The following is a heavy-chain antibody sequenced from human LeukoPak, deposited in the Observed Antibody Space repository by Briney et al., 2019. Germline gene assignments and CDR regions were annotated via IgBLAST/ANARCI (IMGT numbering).Heavy chain of an antibody. CDR1: EFTFSSYG. D-gene: IGHD1-26*01. V-gene: IGHV3-33*06. Sequence: GGSLRLSCAASEFTFSSYGMHWVRQAPGKGLEWVAVIWYDGSNKYYADSVKGRFTISRDNSKNTLYLQMNSLRAEDAAVYYCAKDPRGSYSRDYYYYMDVWGKGTTVTVSS. CDR2: IWYDGSNK. J-gene: IGHJ6*03. CDR3: AKDPRGSYSRDYYYYMDV.